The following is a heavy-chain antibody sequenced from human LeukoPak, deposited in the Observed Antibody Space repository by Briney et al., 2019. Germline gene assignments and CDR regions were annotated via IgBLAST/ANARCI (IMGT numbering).Heavy chain of an antibody. J-gene: IGHJ4*02. CDR2: INDSGST. CDR3: AGPRNAAASSGLDS. CDR1: GGSFSGYY. Sequence: PSETLSLTCAVNGGSFSGYYWTWIRQPPGKGLEWIGEINDSGSTNYNSSLKSRVSLLVDTSKNRFSLKLTSVTAADTAMYYCAGPRNAAASSGLDSWGQGMLVTVSS. D-gene: IGHD6-13*01. V-gene: IGHV4-34*01.